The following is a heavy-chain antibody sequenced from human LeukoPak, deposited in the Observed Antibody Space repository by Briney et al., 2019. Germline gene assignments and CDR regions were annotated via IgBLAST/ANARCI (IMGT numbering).Heavy chain of an antibody. J-gene: IGHJ6*02. CDR3: ARSICSGGSCSLVDV. CDR2: MNPNSGNT. CDR1: GYTFTSYD. D-gene: IGHD2-15*01. Sequence: ASVKVSCKASGYTFTSYDINWVRQATGRGLEWMGWMNPNSGNTGYAQKFQGRVTMTRNTSISTAYMVLSSLRSEDTAVYYCARSICSGGSCSLVDVWGQGTTVTVSS. V-gene: IGHV1-8*01.